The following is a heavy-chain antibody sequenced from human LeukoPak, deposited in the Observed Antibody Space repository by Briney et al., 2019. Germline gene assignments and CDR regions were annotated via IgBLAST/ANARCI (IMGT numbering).Heavy chain of an antibody. J-gene: IGHJ4*02. CDR1: GFTFSSYG. D-gene: IGHD3-3*01. CDR3: AKGGPGSIFGVVTLYYFDY. V-gene: IGHV3-30*02. CDR2: IRYGGSNK. Sequence: GGSLRLSCAASGFTFSSYGMHWVRQAPGKGLEWVAFIRYGGSNKYYADSVKGRFTISRDNSKNTLYLQMNSLRAEDTAVYYCAKGGPGSIFGVVTLYYFDYWGQGTLVTVSS.